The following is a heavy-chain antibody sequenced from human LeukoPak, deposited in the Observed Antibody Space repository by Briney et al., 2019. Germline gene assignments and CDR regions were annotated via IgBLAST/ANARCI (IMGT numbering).Heavy chain of an antibody. CDR1: GFPFSKYW. D-gene: IGHD6-19*01. V-gene: IGHV3-74*01. J-gene: IGHJ4*02. CDR2: INTDGTVT. Sequence: GGPLRLSCAASGFPFSKYWMLYVRQATGKGLESVSRINTDGTVTTYADSVKGRFTVSRDNADNTMFLQMNSVRDEDTAVYYCATKQWLAPPPDSWGQGTPVTVSS. CDR3: ATKQWLAPPPDS.